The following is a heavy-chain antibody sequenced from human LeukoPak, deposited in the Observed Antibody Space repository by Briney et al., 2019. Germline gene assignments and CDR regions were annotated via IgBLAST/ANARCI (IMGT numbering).Heavy chain of an antibody. D-gene: IGHD3-3*01. CDR1: GGTFSSYA. V-gene: IGHV1-69*13. CDR2: IIPIFGTA. CDR3: ARDRSVEWLLFPHFDY. Sequence: SVKVSCKASGGTFSSYAISWVRQAPGQGLEWMGGIIPIFGTANYAQKFQGRVTITADESTSTAYMELSSLRSEDAAVYYCARDRSVEWLLFPHFDYWGQGTLVTVSS. J-gene: IGHJ4*02.